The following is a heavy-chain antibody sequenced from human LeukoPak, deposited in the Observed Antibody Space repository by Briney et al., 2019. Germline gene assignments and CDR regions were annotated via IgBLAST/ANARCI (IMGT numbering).Heavy chain of an antibody. Sequence: GESLKISCKGSGYSFTTYWIGWVRQMPGKGLEWMGIIYPGDSDTTYSPSFQGQVTISADKSISTAYLQRSSLKASDTAMYYCARPSSTVDWYFDLWGRGTLVTVSS. CDR1: GYSFTTYW. CDR3: ARPSSTVDWYFDL. D-gene: IGHD4-17*01. CDR2: IYPGDSDT. V-gene: IGHV5-51*01. J-gene: IGHJ2*01.